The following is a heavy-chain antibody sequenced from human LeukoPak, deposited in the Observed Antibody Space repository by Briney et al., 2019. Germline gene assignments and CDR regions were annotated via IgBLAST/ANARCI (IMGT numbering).Heavy chain of an antibody. V-gene: IGHV4-59*01. CDR2: IYYSGST. CDR3: ARDQYSYGYDY. Sequence: SETLSLTCTVSGGSISSYYWSWIRQPPGKGLEWIGYIYYSGSTNYNPSLKSRVTISVDTSKNQFSLKLSSVTAADTAVYYCARDQYSYGYDYWGQGTLVTVSS. D-gene: IGHD5-18*01. CDR1: GGSISSYY. J-gene: IGHJ4*02.